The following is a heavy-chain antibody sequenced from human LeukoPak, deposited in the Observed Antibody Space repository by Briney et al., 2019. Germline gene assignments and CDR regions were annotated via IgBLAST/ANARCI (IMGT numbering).Heavy chain of an antibody. CDR2: INHSGST. J-gene: IGHJ4*02. Sequence: SETLSLTCAVYGGSFSGYYWSWIRQPPGKGLEWIGEINHSGSTNYNPSLKSRVTISVDTSKNQFSLKLSSVTAADTAVYYCARLLQWGSYRHFDYWAREPWSPSPQ. CDR3: ARLLQWGSYRHFDY. CDR1: GGSFSGYY. V-gene: IGHV4-34*01. D-gene: IGHD3-16*02.